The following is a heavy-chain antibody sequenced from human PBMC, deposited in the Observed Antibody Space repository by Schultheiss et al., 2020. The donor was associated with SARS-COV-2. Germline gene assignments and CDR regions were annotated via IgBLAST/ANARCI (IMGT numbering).Heavy chain of an antibody. CDR2: ISAYNGNT. V-gene: IGHV1-18*01. CDR3: AGYSSGANWFDP. D-gene: IGHD6-19*01. Sequence: ASVKVSCKASGYTFTSFGISWVRQAPGQGLEWMGWISAYNGNTNYAQKLQGRVTMTTDTSTSTAYMELRSLRSDDTAVYYCAGYSSGANWFDPWGQGTLVTVSS. CDR1: GYTFTSFG. J-gene: IGHJ5*02.